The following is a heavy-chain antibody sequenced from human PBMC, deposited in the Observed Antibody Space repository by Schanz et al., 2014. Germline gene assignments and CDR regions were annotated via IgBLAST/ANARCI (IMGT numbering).Heavy chain of an antibody. CDR3: ARDGVAATTDFEY. Sequence: VQLVESGGGVVQPGRSLRLSCTGSRFTISRNPIHWVRQAPGKGLEWVAFLSFDSRHIYYADSVKGRFTISRDNAKSSLHLQMNSLRADDTAVYYCARDGVAATTDFEYWGQGALVTVSS. CDR1: RFTISRNP. V-gene: IGHV3-21*06. D-gene: IGHD1-1*01. CDR2: LSFDSRHI. J-gene: IGHJ4*02.